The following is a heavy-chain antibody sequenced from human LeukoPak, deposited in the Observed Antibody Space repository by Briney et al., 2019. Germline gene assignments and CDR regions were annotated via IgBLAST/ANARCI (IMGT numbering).Heavy chain of an antibody. J-gene: IGHJ6*03. Sequence: SQTLSLTCTVSGGSISSGGYYWSWIRQHPGKGLDWIGYIYYSGSTYYNPYLKSRVTISVDTSKNQFSLKLSSVTAAETAVYYCARTKGYCSGGSCYSKIYYYYYMDVWGKGTTVTVSS. D-gene: IGHD2-15*01. CDR1: GGSISSGGYY. V-gene: IGHV4-31*03. CDR3: ARTKGYCSGGSCYSKIYYYYYMDV. CDR2: IYYSGST.